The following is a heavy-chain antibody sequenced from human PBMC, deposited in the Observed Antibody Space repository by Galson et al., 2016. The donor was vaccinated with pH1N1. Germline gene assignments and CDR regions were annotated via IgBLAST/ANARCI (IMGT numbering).Heavy chain of an antibody. CDR1: GYTFTSYG. CDR3: ARDGESMRGSYFNYYYYGMDV. CDR2: ISVYNGNT. Sequence: SVKVSCKASGYTFTSYGISWVRQAPGQGLEWMGWISVYNGNTNYAQKLQGRVTMTTDTSTSTAYMELRSLGSDDTAVYYCARDGESMRGSYFNYYYYGMDVWGRGTTVTVSS. J-gene: IGHJ6*02. D-gene: IGHD1-26*01. V-gene: IGHV1-18*04.